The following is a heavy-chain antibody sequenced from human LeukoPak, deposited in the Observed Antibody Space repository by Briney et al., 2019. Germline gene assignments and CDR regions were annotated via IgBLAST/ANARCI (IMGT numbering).Heavy chain of an antibody. J-gene: IGHJ3*02. Sequence: GGSLRLSCAASGFTFSSYAMSWVRQAPGKGLEWVSAISGSGGSTYYADSVKGRFTISRDNSKNTLYLQMNSLRAEDTAVYYCARGGLAMIVPYAFDIWGQGTMVTVSS. D-gene: IGHD3-22*01. CDR1: GFTFSSYA. CDR3: ARGGLAMIVPYAFDI. CDR2: ISGSGGST. V-gene: IGHV3-23*01.